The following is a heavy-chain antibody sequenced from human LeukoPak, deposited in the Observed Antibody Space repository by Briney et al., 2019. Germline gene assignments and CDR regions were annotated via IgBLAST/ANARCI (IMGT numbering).Heavy chain of an antibody. Sequence: GGSLRLSCAASGFTFSDYYMNWVRQAPGKGLEWVSYISGSSSSTYYADSLKGRFTISRDNAKNSLYLQMNSLRAKDTAEYNCARVAVVRGVIAAYYFDYWGQGTVVTVSS. CDR1: GFTFSDYY. CDR2: ISGSSSST. D-gene: IGHD3-10*01. CDR3: ARVAVVRGVIAAYYFDY. V-gene: IGHV3-11*06. J-gene: IGHJ4*02.